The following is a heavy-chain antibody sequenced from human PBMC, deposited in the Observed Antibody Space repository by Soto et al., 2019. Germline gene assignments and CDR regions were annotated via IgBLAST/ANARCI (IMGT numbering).Heavy chain of an antibody. D-gene: IGHD2-15*01. CDR1: GYTFTSYG. V-gene: IGHV1-18*01. J-gene: IGHJ5*02. CDR3: ARAVVVAATSGWFDP. Sequence: QVQLVQSGAEVKKPGASVKVSCKASGYTFTSYGISWVRQAPGQGLEWMGWISAYNGNTNYAQKLQGRVTMTTDTSTSTADMELRSLRSDATAVYYCARAVVVAATSGWFDPWGQGTLVTVSS. CDR2: ISAYNGNT.